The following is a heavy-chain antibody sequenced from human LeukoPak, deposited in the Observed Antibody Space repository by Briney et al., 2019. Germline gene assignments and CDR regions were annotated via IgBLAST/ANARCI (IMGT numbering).Heavy chain of an antibody. D-gene: IGHD3-16*02. CDR2: ISGSGGST. V-gene: IGHV3-23*01. Sequence: GESLRLSCAASGFTFSHYAMYWVRQAPGKGLEWVSAISGSGGSTYYADSVKGRFTISRDNSKNTLYLQMNSLRAEDTAVYYCAKEGPYYDYVWGSYRYNLDYWGQGTLVTVSS. J-gene: IGHJ4*02. CDR1: GFTFSHYA. CDR3: AKEGPYYDYVWGSYRYNLDY.